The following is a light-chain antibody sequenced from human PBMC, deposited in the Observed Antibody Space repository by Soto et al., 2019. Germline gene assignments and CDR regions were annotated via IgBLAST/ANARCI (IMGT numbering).Light chain of an antibody. V-gene: IGKV3-20*01. Sequence: EIVLTQSPGTLSLSPGESATLSCRASQSVSSNSLAWYRRNPGQPPSLLIYGTSTRATDIPRRFSGSGSGTYFTLTITSLEPEDFAVYFCQQSGDSPPTFGQGTKVEVK. CDR3: QQSGDSPPT. J-gene: IGKJ1*01. CDR1: QSVSSNS. CDR2: GTS.